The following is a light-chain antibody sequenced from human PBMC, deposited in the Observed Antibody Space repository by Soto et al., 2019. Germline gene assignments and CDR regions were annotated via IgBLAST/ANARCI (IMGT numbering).Light chain of an antibody. V-gene: IGLV3-27*01. CDR3: YSAAGIDLVV. CDR1: VLAKKY. Sequence: SYELTQPSSVSVSPGQTARITCSGDVLAKKYARWFQQKPGQAPVLLIYNDSERPSGIPERFSGSGSGTTVTLTISGAQVEDEADYYCYSAAGIDLVVFGGGTQLTV. J-gene: IGLJ2*01. CDR2: NDS.